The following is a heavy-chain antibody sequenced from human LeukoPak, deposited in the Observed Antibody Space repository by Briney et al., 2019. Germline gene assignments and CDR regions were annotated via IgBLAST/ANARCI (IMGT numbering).Heavy chain of an antibody. Sequence: GGSLRLSCAASGFTFSRNAMSWVRQAPGKGLEWVSAISGSGGSTYYADSGKGRFTISRDNSKNTPYLQMNSLRAEDTAVYYCAKREHHYGSGEFDYWGQGTLVTVSS. J-gene: IGHJ4*02. CDR3: AKREHHYGSGEFDY. V-gene: IGHV3-23*01. D-gene: IGHD3-10*01. CDR1: GFTFSRNA. CDR2: ISGSGGST.